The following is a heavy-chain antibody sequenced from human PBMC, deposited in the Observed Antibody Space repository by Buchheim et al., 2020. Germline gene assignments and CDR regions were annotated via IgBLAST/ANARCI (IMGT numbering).Heavy chain of an antibody. CDR3: SRAVTAKYYGMDV. CDR1: GGSISSNRYY. Sequence: QLQLQESGPGLVKPSETLSLTCTVSGGSISSNRYYWGWIRQPPGKGLEWIGNIYYSGITYYNPSLKSRVTISIDTSNNQFSLKLRSVTAADMAVYNCSRAVTAKYYGMDVWGQGTT. CDR2: IYYSGIT. D-gene: IGHD4-11*01. V-gene: IGHV4-39*07. J-gene: IGHJ6*02.